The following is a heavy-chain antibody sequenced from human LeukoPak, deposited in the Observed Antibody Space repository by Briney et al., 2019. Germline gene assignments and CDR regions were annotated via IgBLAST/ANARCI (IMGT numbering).Heavy chain of an antibody. CDR2: ISGSGGST. V-gene: IGHV3-23*01. CDR3: AKDIGGYRPDYYYYYYMDV. J-gene: IGHJ6*03. Sequence: GGSLRLSCAASGFTFSSYAISWVRQAPGKGLEWVSAISGSGGSTYYADSVKGRCTISRDNSKNTLYLQMNSLRAEDTAVYYCAKDIGGYRPDYYYYYYMDVWGKGTTVTVSS. CDR1: GFTFSSYA. D-gene: IGHD3-22*01.